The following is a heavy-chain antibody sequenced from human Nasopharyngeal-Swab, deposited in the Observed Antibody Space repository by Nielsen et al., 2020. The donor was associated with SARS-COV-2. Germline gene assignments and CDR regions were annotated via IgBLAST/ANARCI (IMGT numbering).Heavy chain of an antibody. Sequence: SETLSLTCTVSGGSISSSSYYWGWIRQPPGKGLEWIGSIYYSGSTYYNPSLKSRVTISVDTSKNQFSLKLSSVTAADTAVYYCARGYYYEVPDYWGQGTLVTVSS. CDR1: GGSISSSSYY. J-gene: IGHJ4*02. CDR2: IYYSGST. V-gene: IGHV4-39*07. CDR3: ARGYYYEVPDY. D-gene: IGHD3-22*01.